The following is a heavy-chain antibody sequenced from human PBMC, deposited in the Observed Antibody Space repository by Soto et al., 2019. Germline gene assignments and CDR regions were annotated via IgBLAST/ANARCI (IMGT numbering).Heavy chain of an antibody. CDR3: ARHVNTAMVSDY. CDR1: GYSFTSYW. CDR2: IDPSDSYT. V-gene: IGHV5-10-1*01. J-gene: IGHJ4*02. D-gene: IGHD5-18*01. Sequence: KISCKGSGYSFTSYWISWVRQMPGKGLEWMGRIDPSDSYTNYSPSFQGHVTISADKSISTAYLQWSSLKASDTAMYYCARHVNTAMVSDYWGQGTLVTVSS.